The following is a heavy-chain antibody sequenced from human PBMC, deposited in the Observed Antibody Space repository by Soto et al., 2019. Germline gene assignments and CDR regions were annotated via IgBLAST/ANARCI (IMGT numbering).Heavy chain of an antibody. Sequence: GGSLRLSCAASGFTFSSYWMSWVRQAPGKGLEWVANIKQDGSEKYYVDSVKGRFTISRDNAKNSLYLQMNSLRAEDTAVYYCARAPKRGYTIFGVVIHDAFDTWGQGTMVTVSS. CDR2: IKQDGSEK. D-gene: IGHD3-3*01. V-gene: IGHV3-7*01. CDR1: GFTFSSYW. CDR3: ARAPKRGYTIFGVVIHDAFDT. J-gene: IGHJ3*02.